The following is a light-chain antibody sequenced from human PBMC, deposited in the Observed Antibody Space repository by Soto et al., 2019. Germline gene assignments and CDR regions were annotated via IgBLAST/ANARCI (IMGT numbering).Light chain of an antibody. Sequence: EIVMTQSPATLSVSPGDRATLYGRASQSVSSSNLAWYQQKRGQSPRLLIYGASSRATGIPDRFSGSGSGPDFTLTISRLEPEDFAVYFCQHYGSSPWTFGQGTKVDIK. J-gene: IGKJ1*01. V-gene: IGKV3-20*01. CDR3: QHYGSSPWT. CDR1: QSVSSSN. CDR2: GAS.